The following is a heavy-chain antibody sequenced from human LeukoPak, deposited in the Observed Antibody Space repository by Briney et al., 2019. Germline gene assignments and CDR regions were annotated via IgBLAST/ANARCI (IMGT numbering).Heavy chain of an antibody. CDR1: GGSFSGYY. CDR3: ARVSTVTVGMDV. V-gene: IGHV3-11*01. J-gene: IGHJ6*02. Sequence: LSLTCAVYGGSFSGYYWSWIRQAPGKGLEWVSYISSSGSTIYYADSVKGRFTISRDNAKNSLYLQMNSLRAEDTAVYYCARVSTVTVGMDVWGQGTPVTVSS. CDR2: ISSSGSTI. D-gene: IGHD4-17*01.